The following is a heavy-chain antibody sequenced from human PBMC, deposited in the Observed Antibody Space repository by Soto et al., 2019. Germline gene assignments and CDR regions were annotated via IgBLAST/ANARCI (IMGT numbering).Heavy chain of an antibody. Sequence: QVQLQESGPGLVKPSETLSLTCTVSGGSISSYYWSWIRQPAGKGLEWIGRIYTSGSTNYNPSLKSRVTMSVDTSKNQCSLKLSSVTAADTAVYYCARDLRTVTTDYFYYWGQGTLVTVSS. CDR1: GGSISSYY. D-gene: IGHD4-17*01. J-gene: IGHJ4*02. CDR3: ARDLRTVTTDYFYY. V-gene: IGHV4-4*07. CDR2: IYTSGST.